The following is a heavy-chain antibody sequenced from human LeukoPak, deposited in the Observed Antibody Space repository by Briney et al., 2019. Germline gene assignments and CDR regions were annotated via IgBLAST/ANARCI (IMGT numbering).Heavy chain of an antibody. Sequence: GGSLRLSCSASGFTFRDYPIHWVRQPPGEGLQYVSAISSAGGTTYYADSVRGRFTISRDNSKNTLYLQMSSLRAEDTALYYCVKVGDSGYGEYYQHWGQGTLVTVSS. CDR1: GFTFRDYP. V-gene: IGHV3-64D*06. CDR2: ISSAGGTT. CDR3: VKVGDSGYGEYYQH. D-gene: IGHD5-12*01. J-gene: IGHJ1*01.